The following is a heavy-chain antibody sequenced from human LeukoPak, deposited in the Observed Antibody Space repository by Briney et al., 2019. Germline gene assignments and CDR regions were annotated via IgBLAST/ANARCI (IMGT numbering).Heavy chain of an antibody. V-gene: IGHV4-30-2*01. CDR3: ARDDSSGYYFDY. Sequence: SETLSLTCAVSGGSISIGGYSWNWIRQPPGKGLEWIGYIYHSGSTYSNPSLKSRVTISVDRSKNQFSLKLNSVTAADTAVYYCARDDSSGYYFDYWGQGTLVTVSS. CDR2: IYHSGST. J-gene: IGHJ4*02. D-gene: IGHD3-22*01. CDR1: GGSISIGGYS.